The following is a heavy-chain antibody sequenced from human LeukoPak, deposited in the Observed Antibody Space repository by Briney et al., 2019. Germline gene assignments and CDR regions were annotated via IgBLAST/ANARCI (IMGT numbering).Heavy chain of an antibody. CDR3: AKIFGPFDWLPEDY. CDR1: GFTFSSYG. CDR2: ISGSGGST. J-gene: IGHJ4*02. Sequence: GGSLRLSCAASGFTFSSYGMHWVRQAPGKGLEWVSAISGSGGSTYYADSVKGRFTISRDNSKNTLYLQMNSLRAEDTAVYYCAKIFGPFDWLPEDYWGQGTLVTVSS. D-gene: IGHD3-9*01. V-gene: IGHV3-23*01.